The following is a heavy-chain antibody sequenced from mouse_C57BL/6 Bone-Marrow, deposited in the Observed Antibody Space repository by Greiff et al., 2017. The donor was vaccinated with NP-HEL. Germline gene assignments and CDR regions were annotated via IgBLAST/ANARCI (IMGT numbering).Heavy chain of an antibody. J-gene: IGHJ2*01. CDR2: IDPENGDT. Sequence: EVQLQQSGAELVRPGASVKLSCTASGFNIKDDYMHWVKQRPEQGLEWIGWIDPENGDTEYASKFQGKATITADTSSNPAYLQLSSLTSEDTAVYYCTSDGSSNYWGQGTTLTVSS. CDR3: TSDGSSNY. D-gene: IGHD1-1*01. CDR1: GFNIKDDY. V-gene: IGHV14-4*01.